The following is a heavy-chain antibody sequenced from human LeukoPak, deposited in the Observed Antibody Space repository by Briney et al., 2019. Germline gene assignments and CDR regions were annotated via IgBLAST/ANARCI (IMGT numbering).Heavy chain of an antibody. D-gene: IGHD2-15*01. Sequence: SETLSLTCTVSGGPISGYYWSWIRQPPGKGLEWIGYINYSGNTNYNPSLKSRVTISVDTSKNQLSLKLSSVTAADTAVYYCARGGYCGGGSCYRKNAFEIWGQGTLVTVSS. CDR3: ARGGYCGGGSCYRKNAFEI. CDR2: INYSGNT. V-gene: IGHV4-59*01. J-gene: IGHJ3*02. CDR1: GGPISGYY.